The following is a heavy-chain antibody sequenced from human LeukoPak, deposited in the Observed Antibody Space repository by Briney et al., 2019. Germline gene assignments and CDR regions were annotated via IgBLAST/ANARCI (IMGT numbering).Heavy chain of an antibody. V-gene: IGHV4-39*07. CDR1: GGSISSSSYY. CDR2: IYYSGST. CDR3: ARGSGIAARPSGHYMDV. J-gene: IGHJ6*03. D-gene: IGHD6-6*01. Sequence: PSETLSLTCTVSGGSISSSSYYWGWIRQPPGKGLEWIGSIYYSGSTYYNPSLKSRVTISVDTSKNQFSLKLSSVTAADTAVYYCARGSGIAARPSGHYMDVWGKGTTVTVSS.